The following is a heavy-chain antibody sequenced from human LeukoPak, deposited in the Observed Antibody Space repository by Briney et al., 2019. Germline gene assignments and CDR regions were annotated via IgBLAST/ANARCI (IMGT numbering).Heavy chain of an antibody. V-gene: IGHV3-30*03. CDR2: ISYDGSNK. CDR1: GFTFSSYG. CDR3: ATNSGSSLDY. Sequence: GGSLRLSCAASGFTFSSYGMHWVRQAPGKGLEWVAVISYDGSNKYYADSVKGRSTISRDNSKNTLYLQMNSLRAEDTAVYYCATNSGSSLDYWGQGTLVTVSS. J-gene: IGHJ4*02. D-gene: IGHD5-12*01.